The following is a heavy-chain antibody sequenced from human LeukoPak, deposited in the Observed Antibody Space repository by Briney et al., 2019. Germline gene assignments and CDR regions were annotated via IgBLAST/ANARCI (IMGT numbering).Heavy chain of an antibody. D-gene: IGHD5-12*01. CDR2: TYYRSKWSK. CDR3: IREGGRYGGYDIDY. J-gene: IGHJ4*02. CDR1: GDSVSINSAA. V-gene: IGHV6-1*01. Sequence: SQTLSLTYAISGDSVSINSAAWKWVRQSPARGLEWLGRTYYRSKWSKDYATSVKGRINIYPDTSKNQFSLQLNSVTPEDTAVYYCIREGGRYGGYDIDYWGQGTLVTVSS.